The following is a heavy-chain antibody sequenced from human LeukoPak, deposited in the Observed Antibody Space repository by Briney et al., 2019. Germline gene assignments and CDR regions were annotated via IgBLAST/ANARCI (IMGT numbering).Heavy chain of an antibody. D-gene: IGHD6-19*01. CDR3: ARGSSSGWPDYLDY. V-gene: IGHV3-48*03. CDR2: ISSSDSTI. CDR1: GFTFSSYE. J-gene: IGHJ4*02. Sequence: PGGSLRLSCAASGFTFSSYEMHWVRQAPGKGLEWVSYISSSDSTIYYADSVKGRFTISRDNAKNSLYLQMNSLRAEDTAVYYCARGSSSGWPDYLDYWGQGTLVTVSS.